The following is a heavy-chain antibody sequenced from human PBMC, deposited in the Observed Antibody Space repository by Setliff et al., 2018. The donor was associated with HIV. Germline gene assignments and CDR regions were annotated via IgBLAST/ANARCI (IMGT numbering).Heavy chain of an antibody. J-gene: IGHJ4*02. D-gene: IGHD3-10*01. V-gene: IGHV4-4*09. CDR3: ARNTRAGDFDY. CDR2: IYTGGNT. Sequence: SETLSLTCTVSGGYINSYYWSWIRQPPGKGLEWIGYIYTGGNTNYNPSLRSRVTISVAASRNQFSLTLSSVTAADTATYYCARNTRAGDFDYWGQGTLVTVSS. CDR1: GGYINSYY.